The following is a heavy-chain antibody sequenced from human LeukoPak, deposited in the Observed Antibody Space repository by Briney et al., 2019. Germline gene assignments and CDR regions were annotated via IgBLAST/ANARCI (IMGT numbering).Heavy chain of an antibody. J-gene: IGHJ4*02. D-gene: IGHD6-19*01. V-gene: IGHV3-23*01. CDR3: AKAPSLAVAGTEY. CDR1: GFTFSSFA. Sequence: AGGSLRLSCAASGFTFSSFAMTWVRQAPGKGLEWASAISGSGGSTYYADSVKGRFTISRDNSKNTLYLQMNSLRAEDTAVYYCAKAPSLAVAGTEYWGQGTLVTVSS. CDR2: ISGSGGST.